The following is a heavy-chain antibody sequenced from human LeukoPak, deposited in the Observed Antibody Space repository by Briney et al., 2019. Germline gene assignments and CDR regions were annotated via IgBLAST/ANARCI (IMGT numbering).Heavy chain of an antibody. CDR2: ISYDGSNK. J-gene: IGHJ4*02. D-gene: IGHD2-15*01. Sequence: GGSLRLSCAASGFTFSSYAMHWVRQAPGKGLEWVAVISYDGSNKYYADSVKGRFTISRDNSKNTLYLQMNSLRAEDTAVYFCARDLRGTRDYWGQGTLVTVSS. CDR3: ARDLRGTRDY. CDR1: GFTFSSYA. V-gene: IGHV3-30-3*01.